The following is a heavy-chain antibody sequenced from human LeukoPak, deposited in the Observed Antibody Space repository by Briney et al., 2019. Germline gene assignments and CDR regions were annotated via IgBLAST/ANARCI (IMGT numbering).Heavy chain of an antibody. J-gene: IGHJ4*02. CDR3: AKTDGYNAYQYFDY. V-gene: IGHV3-23*01. CDR2: ISGSGDST. CDR1: GFTFSSYA. Sequence: GGSLRLSCAASGFTFSSYAMSWVRQAPGKGLEWVSGISGSGDSTYYADSVKGRFTISRDNSKDTVYLQMNSLRAEDTAVYYCAKTDGYNAYQYFDYWGQGTLVTVSS. D-gene: IGHD5-24*01.